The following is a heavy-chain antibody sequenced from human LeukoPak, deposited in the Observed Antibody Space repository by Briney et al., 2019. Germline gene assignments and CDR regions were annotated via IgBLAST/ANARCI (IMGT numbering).Heavy chain of an antibody. Sequence: GGSLRLSCAGSGFTFTNYWMSWIRQAPGKGLEWVSYISSSSSYTNYADSVKGRFTISRDNAKNSLYLQMNSLRAEDTAVYYCARGDAWAVAGVFDYWGQGTLVTVSS. CDR2: ISSSSSYT. D-gene: IGHD6-19*01. V-gene: IGHV3-11*05. CDR1: GFTFTNYW. CDR3: ARGDAWAVAGVFDY. J-gene: IGHJ4*02.